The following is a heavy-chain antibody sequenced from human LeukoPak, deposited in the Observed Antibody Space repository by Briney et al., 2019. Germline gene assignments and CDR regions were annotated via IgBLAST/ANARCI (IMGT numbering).Heavy chain of an antibody. V-gene: IGHV3-21*01. D-gene: IGHD4-11*01. J-gene: IGHJ3*02. Sequence: PGGSLRLSCGASGFTFSKHGMNWVRQAPGKGLEWLSGVSPPGGGTYYADSVKGRFTISRDNAKNSLYLQMNSLRAEDTAVYYCARTTIQSGAFDIWGQGTMVTVSS. CDR2: VSPPGGGT. CDR3: ARTTIQSGAFDI. CDR1: GFTFSKHG.